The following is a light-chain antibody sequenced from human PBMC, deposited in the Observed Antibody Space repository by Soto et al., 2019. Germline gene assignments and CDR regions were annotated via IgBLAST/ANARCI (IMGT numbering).Light chain of an antibody. Sequence: QSVLTQPPSVSGAPGQRVTISCAGGSSSIGAGYDVHWYQQLPGTAPKLLIYGNFNRPSGVPDPFSGSKSGTSASLAITGLQAGDEADYYCQSYDSSLSGVVFGGGTKLTVL. V-gene: IGLV1-40*01. CDR2: GNF. CDR1: SSSIGAGYD. J-gene: IGLJ2*01. CDR3: QSYDSSLSGVV.